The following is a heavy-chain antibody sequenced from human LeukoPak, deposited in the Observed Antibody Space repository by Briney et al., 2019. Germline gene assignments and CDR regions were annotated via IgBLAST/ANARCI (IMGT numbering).Heavy chain of an antibody. D-gene: IGHD3-3*01. Sequence: WASVKVSCKASGYTFTGYYMHWVRQAPGQGLEWMGWINPNSGGTNYAQKFQGRVTMTRDTSISTAYMELSRLRSDDTAVYYCARDPYYDFWSGYRYYYYYMDVWGKGTTVTVSS. CDR3: ARDPYYDFWSGYRYYYYYMDV. CDR2: INPNSGGT. V-gene: IGHV1-2*02. J-gene: IGHJ6*03. CDR1: GYTFTGYY.